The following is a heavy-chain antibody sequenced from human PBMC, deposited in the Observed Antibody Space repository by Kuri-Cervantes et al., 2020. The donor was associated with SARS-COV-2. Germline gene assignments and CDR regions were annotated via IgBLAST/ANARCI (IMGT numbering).Heavy chain of an antibody. CDR2: IRSKAYGGTT. CDR1: GFTFGDYA. CDR3: ARGVGAAVAGTLITIYYYYGMDV. V-gene: IGHV3-49*03. J-gene: IGHJ6*02. D-gene: IGHD6-19*01. Sequence: GGSLRLSCTASGFTFGDYAMSWFRQAPGKGLEWVGFIRSKAYGGTTEYAASVKGRFTISRDDSKSIAYLQMNSLRTEDTAVYYCARGVGAAVAGTLITIYYYYGMDVWGQGTTVTVSS.